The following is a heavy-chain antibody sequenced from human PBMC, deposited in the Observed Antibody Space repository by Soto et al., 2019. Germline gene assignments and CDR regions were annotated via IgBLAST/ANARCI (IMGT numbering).Heavy chain of an antibody. V-gene: IGHV3-64*01. CDR3: AREQRGSGWQTFDY. J-gene: IGHJ4*02. CDR2: ISSNGGST. Sequence: EVELVESRGGLVQPGGSLRLSCAASGFTFSSYAMHWVRQAPGKGLEYVSAISSNGGSTYYANSVKGRFTISRDNSKNTLYLQMGSLRAEDMAVYYCAREQRGSGWQTFDYWGQGTLVTVSS. D-gene: IGHD6-19*01. CDR1: GFTFSSYA.